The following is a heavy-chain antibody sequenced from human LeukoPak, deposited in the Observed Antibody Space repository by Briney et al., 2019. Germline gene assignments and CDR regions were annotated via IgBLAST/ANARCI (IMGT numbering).Heavy chain of an antibody. J-gene: IGHJ3*02. D-gene: IGHD3-10*01. CDR1: GLTLSSYW. Sequence: GGSLRLSWAASGLTLSSYWMSWVRQAPGKGLGGVPKIKKMGREKYYVDSVKGRFTISRDNAKNSLYLQMNSLRAEDTAVYYCARNVLVWFGELLMGVDTFDIWGQGTMVTVSS. V-gene: IGHV3-7*01. CDR2: IKKMGREK. CDR3: ARNVLVWFGELLMGVDTFDI.